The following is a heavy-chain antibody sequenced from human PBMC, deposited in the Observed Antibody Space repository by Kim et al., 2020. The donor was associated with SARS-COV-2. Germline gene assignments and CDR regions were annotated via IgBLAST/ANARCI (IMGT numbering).Heavy chain of an antibody. D-gene: IGHD2-2*01. CDR3: ARHQFRSENCSSTSCHFRPLLLDH. Sequence: GESLKISYKGSGYSFPNYWIGWVRQMPGKGLEWMGIIYPGDSDTRYSPSLQGQVTISADKSISTAYLQWSSLKASDTAMYYCARHQFRSENCSSTSCHFRPLLLDHWGQGTLVTVSS. V-gene: IGHV5-51*01. CDR2: IYPGDSDT. J-gene: IGHJ4*02. CDR1: GYSFPNYW.